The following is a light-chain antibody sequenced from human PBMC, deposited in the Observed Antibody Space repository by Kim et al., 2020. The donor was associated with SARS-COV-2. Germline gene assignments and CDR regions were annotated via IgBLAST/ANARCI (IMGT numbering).Light chain of an antibody. J-gene: IGKJ4*01. Sequence: PGERAALSCRASQSVSSSYLAWYQQKPGQAPRLLIYGAASRATGIPDRFSGSGSGTDFTLTISRLEPEDFAVYYCQQYGSSPPLTFGGGTKVEIK. CDR1: QSVSSSY. CDR3: QQYGSSPPLT. CDR2: GAA. V-gene: IGKV3-20*01.